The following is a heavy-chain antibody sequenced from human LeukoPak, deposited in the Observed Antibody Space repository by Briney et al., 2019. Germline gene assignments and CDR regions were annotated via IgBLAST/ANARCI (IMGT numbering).Heavy chain of an antibody. J-gene: IGHJ6*03. Sequence: SETLSLTCTVSGDSISSTNYYWGWIRQPPGKGLEWIGSIYYSGSTYYNPSLKSRVTISVDTSKNQFSLKLSSVTAADTAVYYCARGPYCSGGSCYQAVYMDVWGKGTTVTVSS. CDR2: IYYSGST. CDR1: GDSISSTNYY. V-gene: IGHV4-39*07. CDR3: ARGPYCSGGSCYQAVYMDV. D-gene: IGHD2-15*01.